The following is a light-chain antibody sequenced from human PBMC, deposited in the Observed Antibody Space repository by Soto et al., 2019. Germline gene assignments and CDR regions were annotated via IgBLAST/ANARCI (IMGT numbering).Light chain of an antibody. J-gene: IGKJ5*01. CDR1: QSVSDF. Sequence: EIVLTQSPATLSLSPGERATLSCRASQSVSDFLAWYQQKPGQAPRLLIYDASKRATGIPARFSGSGSGTDLTLTISSLESEDSAVYYCQQRNNWPPRITFGQGTRLEIK. CDR2: DAS. V-gene: IGKV3-11*01. CDR3: QQRNNWPPRIT.